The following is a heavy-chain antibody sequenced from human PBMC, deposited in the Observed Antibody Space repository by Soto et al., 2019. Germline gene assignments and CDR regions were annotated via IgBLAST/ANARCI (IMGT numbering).Heavy chain of an antibody. CDR1: GGSISSSNYY. J-gene: IGHJ4*02. D-gene: IGHD4-17*01. CDR2: IFYTGST. Sequence: SETLSLTCTVSGGSISSSNYYWGWIRQPPGKGLEWIGNIFYTGSTYYNLSLRSRITISVDTSKNQFSLKVSSVAATDTAVYYCARKDYGDYIGFDYWGQGTLVTVSS. CDR3: ARKDYGDYIGFDY. V-gene: IGHV4-39*01.